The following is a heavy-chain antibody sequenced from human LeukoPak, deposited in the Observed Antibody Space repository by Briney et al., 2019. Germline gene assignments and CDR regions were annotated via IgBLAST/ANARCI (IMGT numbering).Heavy chain of an antibody. D-gene: IGHD1-26*01. CDR3: ARIKGKTSGSYYFDN. Sequence: KTSETLSLTCTVSGGSISTYYWSWIRQPPGKGLEWIGYIYYSGSTNYNPSLKSRVTISVDTSKNQFSLKLSSVTAADTAVYYCARIKGKTSGSYYFDNWGQGTLVTVSS. V-gene: IGHV4-59*01. CDR2: IYYSGST. CDR1: GGSISTYY. J-gene: IGHJ4*02.